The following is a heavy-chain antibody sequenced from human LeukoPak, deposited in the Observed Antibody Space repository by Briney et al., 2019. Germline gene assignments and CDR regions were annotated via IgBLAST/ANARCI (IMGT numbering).Heavy chain of an antibody. V-gene: IGHV3-30*02. J-gene: IGHJ4*02. CDR1: GFTFSSYG. CDR3: AKDTSAGYSNSWSDY. CDR2: IRYDGSNK. D-gene: IGHD6-13*01. Sequence: PGGSLRLSCAASGFTFSSYGMHWVRQAPGKGLEWVAFIRYDGSNKYYADSVKGRFTISRDNSKNTLYLQMNSLRAEDTALYYCAKDTSAGYSNSWSDYWGQGTLVTVSS.